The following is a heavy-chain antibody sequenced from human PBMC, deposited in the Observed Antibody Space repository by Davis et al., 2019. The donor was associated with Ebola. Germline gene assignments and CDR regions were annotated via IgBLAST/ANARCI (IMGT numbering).Heavy chain of an antibody. CDR3: GMRAPPDAFEL. CDR2: ISGNGDST. V-gene: IGHV3-23*01. J-gene: IGHJ3*01. Sequence: GESLKISCAASGFTFSSYAMSWVRQAPGKGLEWISGISGNGDSTYYADSVKGRFTISRDNSRNTLDLQMNSLRVEDTAVYFCGMRAPPDAFELWGQGTMVTVSS. CDR1: GFTFSSYA.